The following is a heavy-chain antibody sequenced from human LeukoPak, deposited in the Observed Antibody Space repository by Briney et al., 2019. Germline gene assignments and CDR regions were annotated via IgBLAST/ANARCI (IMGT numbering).Heavy chain of an antibody. CDR3: AKDLSGSSNCYDY. J-gene: IGHJ4*02. V-gene: IGHV3-23*01. CDR2: ISGSGGRT. CDR1: GFTFSSYV. Sequence: PGGSLRLSCSASGFTFSSYVMTWVRQAPGKGLVWVSTISGSGGRTYYADSVTGRFTISRDNSKNTLYLQMDSLRAEDTAVYYCAKDLSGSSNCYDYWGQGTLVTVSS. D-gene: IGHD2-15*01.